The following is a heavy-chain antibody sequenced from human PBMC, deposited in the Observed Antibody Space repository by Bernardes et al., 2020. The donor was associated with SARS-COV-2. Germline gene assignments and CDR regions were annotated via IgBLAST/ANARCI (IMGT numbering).Heavy chain of an antibody. CDR2: IYYSGST. CDR3: ARGSTRTIAARDYYYYGMDV. J-gene: IGHJ6*02. CDR1: GGSISSYY. Sequence: SETLSFTCTVSGGSISSYYWSWIRQPPGKGLEWIGYIYYSGSTNYNPSLKSRVTISVDTSKNQFSLKLSSVTAADTAVYYCARGSTRTIAARDYYYYGMDVWGQGTTVTVSS. V-gene: IGHV4-59*01. D-gene: IGHD6-6*01.